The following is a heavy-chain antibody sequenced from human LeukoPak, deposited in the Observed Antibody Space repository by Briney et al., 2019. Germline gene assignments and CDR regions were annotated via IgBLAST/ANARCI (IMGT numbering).Heavy chain of an antibody. V-gene: IGHV4-61*02. CDR1: GGSISSGSYY. CDR2: IYTSGST. D-gene: IGHD6-13*01. CDR3: AREGAAGMEAKYFDY. Sequence: SQTLSLTCTVSGGSISSGSYYWSWIRQPAGKGLEWIGRIYTSGSTNYNPSLKSRVTISVDTSKNQFSLKLSSVTAADTAVYYCAREGAAGMEAKYFDYWGQGTLVTVSS. J-gene: IGHJ4*02.